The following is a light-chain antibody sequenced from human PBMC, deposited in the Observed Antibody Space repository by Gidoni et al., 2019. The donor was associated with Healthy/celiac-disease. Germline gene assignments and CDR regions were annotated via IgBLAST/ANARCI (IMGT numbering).Light chain of an antibody. Sequence: QSALTQPASVSVSPGQSITISCTGTRSDVRGYNYLSWYQPHPGKAPKLMIYDVSNRPSGVSNRFSGSKSGNTASLTISGLQAEDEADYYCSSYTSSSTQVFGGGTKLTVL. CDR2: DVS. CDR3: SSYTSSSTQV. V-gene: IGLV2-14*03. J-gene: IGLJ2*01. CDR1: RSDVRGYNY.